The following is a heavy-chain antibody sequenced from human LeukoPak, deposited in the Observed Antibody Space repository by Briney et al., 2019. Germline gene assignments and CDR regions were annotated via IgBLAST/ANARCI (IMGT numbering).Heavy chain of an antibody. V-gene: IGHV4-31*03. CDR2: IYYSGST. Sequence: SETLSLTCTVSGGSISSGGYYWSWIRQHPGKGLEWIVYIYYSGSTYYNPSLKSRVTISVDTSKNQFSLKLSSVTAADTAVYYCARAQYGDSPWYYYGMDVWGQGTTVTVSS. J-gene: IGHJ6*02. CDR3: ARAQYGDSPWYYYGMDV. D-gene: IGHD4-17*01. CDR1: GGSISSGGYY.